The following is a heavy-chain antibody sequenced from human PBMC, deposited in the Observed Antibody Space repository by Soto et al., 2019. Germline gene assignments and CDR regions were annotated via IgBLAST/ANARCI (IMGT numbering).Heavy chain of an antibody. CDR3: ARHVWPRDRLFDP. Sequence: SETLSLTCTVSGDSISSSNYYWGWIRQPPGKGLEWIGSIYYTGNTYYNPSLKSRITMSVDTSNNQFSLKLYSVTAADTAIYYCARHVWPRDRLFDPWGQGTLVTVSS. V-gene: IGHV4-39*01. CDR1: GDSISSSNYY. J-gene: IGHJ5*02. D-gene: IGHD3-16*01. CDR2: IYYTGNT.